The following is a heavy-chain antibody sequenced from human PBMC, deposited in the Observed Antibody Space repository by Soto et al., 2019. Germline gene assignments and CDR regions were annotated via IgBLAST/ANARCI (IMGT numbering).Heavy chain of an antibody. Sequence: GGSLRLSCAASGFTFSTYGMHWVRQAPGKGLEWVAVISYDGSHKSYGDSVKGRFTISRDNSKNTLYLQMNSLRAEDTAVYYCAKETGYGSRASVNHYLDYWGQGTLVTVSS. D-gene: IGHD3-10*01. CDR1: GFTFSTYG. J-gene: IGHJ4*01. CDR2: ISYDGSHK. CDR3: AKETGYGSRASVNHYLDY. V-gene: IGHV3-30*18.